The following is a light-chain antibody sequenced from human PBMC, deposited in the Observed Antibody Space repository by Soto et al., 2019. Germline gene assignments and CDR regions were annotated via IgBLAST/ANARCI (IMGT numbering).Light chain of an antibody. CDR3: QQRSRWPPLFN. V-gene: IGKV3-11*01. CDR2: DAS. CDR1: QSVSSY. Sequence: EIVLTQSPATLSLSPGERATLSCRASQSVSSYLAWYQQKPGQAPRLLIYDASNRATGIPARFSGSGSGTDFTLTISSLEPEVFAVYYCQQRSRWPPLFNCGPGSKVDIK. J-gene: IGKJ3*01.